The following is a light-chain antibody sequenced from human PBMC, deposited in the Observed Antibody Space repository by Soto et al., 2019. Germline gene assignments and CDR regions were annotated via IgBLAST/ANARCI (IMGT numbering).Light chain of an antibody. V-gene: IGKV1-5*03. Sequence: DIQMTQSPSTLSASVGDTVTITCRASQPITTWLAWYQQRPGNAPKLLIYGASTLQSGVASRFTGGGSGTDFTLTIRSLQPDDFGTYYCQQYKHGWTFGQGTKVEVK. J-gene: IGKJ1*01. CDR2: GAS. CDR1: QPITTW. CDR3: QQYKHGWT.